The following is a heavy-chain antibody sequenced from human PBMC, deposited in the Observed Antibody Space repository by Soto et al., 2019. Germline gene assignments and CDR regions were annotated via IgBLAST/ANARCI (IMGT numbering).Heavy chain of an antibody. J-gene: IGHJ4*02. CDR3: ARGPSGWFGYDY. Sequence: EVQLVESGGGLVQPGGSLRLSCAASGFTFSSSWMHWVRQAPGKGLVWVSRINSGASTTNYADSVKGRFTISRDNAKNILYLQMDSLTAEDTAVYYCARGPSGWFGYDYWGQGTLVTVSS. CDR2: INSGASTT. D-gene: IGHD6-19*01. V-gene: IGHV3-74*01. CDR1: GFTFSSSW.